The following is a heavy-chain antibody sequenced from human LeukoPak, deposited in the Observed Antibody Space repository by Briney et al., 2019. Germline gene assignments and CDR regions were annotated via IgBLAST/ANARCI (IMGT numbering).Heavy chain of an antibody. CDR3: ARTYGDYDHAFDV. CDR2: FYHGGST. Sequence: SETLSLTCTVSGGSIRGSTYYWGWIRQPPGKGLEWIGSFYHGGSTYYNPSLKSRVTISVDTSKNQFSLKLSSVTATDTAVYYCARTYGDYDHAFDVWGQGTMVTVSS. D-gene: IGHD4-17*01. CDR1: GGSIRGSTYY. V-gene: IGHV4-39*01. J-gene: IGHJ3*01.